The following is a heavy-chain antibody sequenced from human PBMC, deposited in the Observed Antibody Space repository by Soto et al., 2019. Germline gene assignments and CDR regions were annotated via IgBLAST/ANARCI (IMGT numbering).Heavy chain of an antibody. V-gene: IGHV3-23*01. CDR1: A. Sequence: AVSWIRQTPGKGLEGVSDISGSGSRTYYEDSVKGRFTISRDNSKNTLYLQMNSLRAEDTAVYYCSKAFDAMVRGGTGLASWGQGTLVTVSS. D-gene: IGHD3-10*01. CDR2: ISGSGSRT. J-gene: IGHJ5*02. CDR3: SKAFDAMVRGGTGLAS.